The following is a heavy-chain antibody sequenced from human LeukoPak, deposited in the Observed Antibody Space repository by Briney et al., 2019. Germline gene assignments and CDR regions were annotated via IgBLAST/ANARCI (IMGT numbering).Heavy chain of an antibody. J-gene: IGHJ5*02. Sequence: SETLSLTCAVSEASITSSYWGGWVRQPPGEGLEWIGGVSHSGSTNYNPSLKSRVTMSVDKSKNQFSVKLTSVTAADTAVYYCARGDDYQLDPWGQGTLVTVSS. CDR2: VSHSGST. CDR1: EASITSSYW. CDR3: ARGDDYQLDP. D-gene: IGHD4-11*01. V-gene: IGHV4-4*02.